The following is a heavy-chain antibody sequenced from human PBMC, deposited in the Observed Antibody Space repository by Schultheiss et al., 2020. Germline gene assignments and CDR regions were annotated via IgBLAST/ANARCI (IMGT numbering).Heavy chain of an antibody. Sequence: GGSLRLSCAASGFTFSSYEMNWVRQAPGKGLEWVSAISSGSSTYYADSVKGRLTISRDNSKTTLYLQMNSLRAEDTAVYYCAKDNVGIVAVVGTRGFDYWGQGTLVTVSS. J-gene: IGHJ4*02. CDR1: GFTFSSYE. V-gene: IGHV3-23*01. D-gene: IGHD6-13*01. CDR3: AKDNVGIVAVVGTRGFDY. CDR2: ISSGSST.